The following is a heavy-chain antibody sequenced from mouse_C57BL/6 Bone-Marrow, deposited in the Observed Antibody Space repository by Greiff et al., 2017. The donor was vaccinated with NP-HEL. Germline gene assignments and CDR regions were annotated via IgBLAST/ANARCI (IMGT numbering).Heavy chain of an antibody. CDR3: ASYDYDEGYFDY. Sequence: DVMLVESGGGLVQPGESLKLSCESNEYEFPSHDMSWVRKTPEKRLELVAAINSDGGSTYYPDTIERRFILSRDTTKKTLYLQMSSLRSEDTALYYCASYDYDEGYFDYWGQGTTLTVSS. CDR1: EYEFPSHD. CDR2: INSDGGST. V-gene: IGHV5-2*01. J-gene: IGHJ2*01. D-gene: IGHD2-4*01.